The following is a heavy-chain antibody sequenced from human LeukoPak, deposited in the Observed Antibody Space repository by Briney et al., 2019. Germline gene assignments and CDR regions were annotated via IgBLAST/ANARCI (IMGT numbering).Heavy chain of an antibody. CDR3: ASGGYSYGFDY. CDR1: GGPSGIYS. CDR2: IYHNGNT. V-gene: IGHV4-59*12. Sequence: SETLSLTCTVSGGPSGIYSGAWIRQHQGKALEWIGYIYHNGNTYYSPSLKSRVTISVDRSKNQLSLKLSSVTAADTAMYYCASGGYSYGFDYWGQGTLVTVSS. J-gene: IGHJ4*02. D-gene: IGHD5-18*01.